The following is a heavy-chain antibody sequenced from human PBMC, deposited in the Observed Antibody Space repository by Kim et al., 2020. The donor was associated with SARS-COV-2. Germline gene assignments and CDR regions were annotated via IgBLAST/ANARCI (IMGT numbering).Heavy chain of an antibody. CDR3: AKDPSLIAVAGTYWFDP. D-gene: IGHD6-19*01. J-gene: IGHJ5*02. CDR2: ISGSGGST. CDR1: GFTFSSYA. V-gene: IGHV3-23*01. Sequence: GGSLRLSCAASGFTFSSYAMSWVRQAPGKGLEWVSAISGSGGSTYYADSVKGRFTISRDNSKNTLYLQMNSLRAEDTAVYYCAKDPSLIAVAGTYWFDPWGQGTLVTVSS.